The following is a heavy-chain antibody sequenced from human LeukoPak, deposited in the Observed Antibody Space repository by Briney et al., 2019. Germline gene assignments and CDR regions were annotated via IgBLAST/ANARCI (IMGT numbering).Heavy chain of an antibody. CDR2: IYYSGST. CDR3: AREVPYYYDSSGYYGYFDY. CDR1: GGSISSGGYY. V-gene: IGHV4-31*03. D-gene: IGHD3-22*01. J-gene: IGHJ4*02. Sequence: SSETLSLTCTVSGGSISSGGYYWSWIRQHPGKGLEWIVYIYYSGSTYYNPSLKSRVTISVDTSNNQFSLKLSSVTAADTAVYYCAREVPYYYDSSGYYGYFDYWGQGTLVTVSS.